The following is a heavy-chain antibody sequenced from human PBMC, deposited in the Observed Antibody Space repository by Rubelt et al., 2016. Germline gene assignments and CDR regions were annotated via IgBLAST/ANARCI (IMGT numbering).Heavy chain of an antibody. J-gene: IGHJ4*02. Sequence: QVQLQESGPGLVKPSETLSLTCTVSGGSVSSGSYYWSWIRQPPGKGLEWIGEINHSGSTNYNPSLKSRVTISVDTSKNQFSLKLSSVTAADTAVYYCAREQLWGYYFDYWGQGTLVTVSS. CDR3: AREQLWGYYFDY. V-gene: IGHV4-61*01. CDR1: GGSVSSGSYY. CDR2: INHSGST. D-gene: IGHD3-16*01.